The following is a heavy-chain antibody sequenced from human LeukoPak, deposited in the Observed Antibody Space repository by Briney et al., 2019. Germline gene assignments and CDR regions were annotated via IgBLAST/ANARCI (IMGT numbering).Heavy chain of an antibody. V-gene: IGHV1-69*04. J-gene: IGHJ4*02. CDR1: GGTFIIYA. CDR2: IIPILGIA. D-gene: IGHD5-12*01. Sequence: GASVKVSCKASGGTFIIYAISWVRQAPGQGLAWMGRIIPILGIANYAQKFQGRVTITADKSTSTAYMELSSLRSEDTAVYYCAGRDGYNPRAYYFDYWDQGTLVTVSS. CDR3: AGRDGYNPRAYYFDY.